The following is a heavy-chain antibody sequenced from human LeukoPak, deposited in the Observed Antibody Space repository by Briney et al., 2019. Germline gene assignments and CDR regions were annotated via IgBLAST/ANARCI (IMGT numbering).Heavy chain of an antibody. CDR3: AKRDSTGLHYFDY. D-gene: IGHD1-1*01. CDR1: GFTFTNYA. J-gene: IGHJ4*02. V-gene: IGHV3-23*01. CDR2: IGKSGTT. Sequence: GGSLRLSCAASGFTFTNYAMSWVRQAPGKGWEWASVIGKSGTTYYADSVKGRFTISRDNSKSTLYLQMNSLRAEDTAVYYCAKRDSTGLHYFDYWGQGTLVTVSS.